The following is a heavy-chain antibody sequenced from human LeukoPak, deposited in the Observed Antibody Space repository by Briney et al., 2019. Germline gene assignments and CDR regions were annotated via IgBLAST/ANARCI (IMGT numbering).Heavy chain of an antibody. J-gene: IGHJ3*02. CDR2: IYPGDSDT. D-gene: IGHD3-16*02. Sequence: GESLKISCKGSGYSFTNYWIGWVRQMPGKGLEWMGIIYPGDSDTRYSPSFQGQVTISADKSISTAYLQWSSLKASDTAMYYCARAWGSYRIFPDAFDIWGQGTMVTVSS. CDR3: ARAWGSYRIFPDAFDI. CDR1: GYSFTNYW. V-gene: IGHV5-51*01.